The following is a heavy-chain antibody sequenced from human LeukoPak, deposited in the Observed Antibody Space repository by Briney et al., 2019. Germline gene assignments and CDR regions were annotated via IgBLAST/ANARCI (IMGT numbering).Heavy chain of an antibody. CDR1: GGSISRDGHY. D-gene: IGHD2-8*01. J-gene: IGHJ3*02. CDR3: AREMVRDAFDI. Sequence: SETLSLTCIVSGGSISRDGHYSSWIRQYPGKGLESIGSVSSSGTTTYNPSLKSRVTISLDTSQNQCSLNLRSLTAADTAVYYCAREMVRDAFDIWGQGTMVTVSS. CDR2: VSSSGTT. V-gene: IGHV4-31*03.